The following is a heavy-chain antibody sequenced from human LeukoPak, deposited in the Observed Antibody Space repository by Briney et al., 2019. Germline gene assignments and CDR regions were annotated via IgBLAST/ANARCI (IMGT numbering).Heavy chain of an antibody. CDR1: GFTFSSYA. CDR3: AKDAWRGYCGGDCYKFDY. Sequence: GGSLRLSCAASGFTFSSYAMSWVRQAPGKGLEWVSAISGSGGSTYYADSVKGRFTISRDNSKNTLYQQMNSLRAEDTAVYYCAKDAWRGYCGGDCYKFDYWGQGTLVTVSS. CDR2: ISGSGGST. V-gene: IGHV3-23*01. D-gene: IGHD2-21*02. J-gene: IGHJ4*02.